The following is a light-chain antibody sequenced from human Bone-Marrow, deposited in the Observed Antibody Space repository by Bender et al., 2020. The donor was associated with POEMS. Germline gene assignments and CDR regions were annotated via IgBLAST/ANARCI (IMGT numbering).Light chain of an antibody. CDR3: QAADSGGTFSM. V-gene: IGLV2-14*01. CDR1: SSDIGRYNF. J-gene: IGLJ3*02. CDR2: GVS. Sequence: QSALTQPASVSGSLGQSITISCTGTSSDIGRYNFVSWYQQHPGKAPKLIISGVSERPSGVSTRFSGSKSGNTASLTISGLQAEDEAHYYCQAADSGGTFSMFGGGTKLTVL.